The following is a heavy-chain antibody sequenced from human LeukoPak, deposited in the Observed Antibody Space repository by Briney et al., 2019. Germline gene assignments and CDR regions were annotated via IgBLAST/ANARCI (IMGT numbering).Heavy chain of an antibody. V-gene: IGHV3-7*03. CDR3: AKDIAEWELHAFDI. J-gene: IGHJ3*02. CDR2: IKQDGSEK. CDR1: GFTFSSYW. D-gene: IGHD1-26*01. Sequence: GGSLRLSCAASGFTFSSYWMSWVRQAPGKGLEWVANIKQDGSEKYYVDSVKGRFTISRDNSKNTLYLQMNSLRAEDTAVYYCAKDIAEWELHAFDIWGQGTMVTVSS.